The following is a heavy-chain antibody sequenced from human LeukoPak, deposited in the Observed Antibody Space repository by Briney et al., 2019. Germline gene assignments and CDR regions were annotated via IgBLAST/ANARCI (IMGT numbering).Heavy chain of an antibody. V-gene: IGHV4-59*12. J-gene: IGHJ3*02. CDR1: RGSISSYY. D-gene: IGHD6-19*01. CDR2: IYYSGST. Sequence: PSETLSLTCSVSRGSISSYYWSWIRQPPGKGLEWIWYIYYSGSTNYNPSLKSRVTISVDTSKNQFFLRLSSVTAADTAVYFCAKDRYLYSSGWYSAFDIWGQGTMVTVSS. CDR3: AKDRYLYSSGWYSAFDI.